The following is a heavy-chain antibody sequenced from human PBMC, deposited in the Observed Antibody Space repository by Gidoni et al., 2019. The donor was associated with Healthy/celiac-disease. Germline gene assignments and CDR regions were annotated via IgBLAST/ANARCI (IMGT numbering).Heavy chain of an antibody. CDR2: IWYDGSNK. D-gene: IGHD3-3*01. CDR3: ARPNDFWSGYPSGSPLGMDV. V-gene: IGHV3-33*01. Sequence: QVQLVESGGGVVQPGRSLRLSCAASGFTFSSYGMHWVRQAPGKGLEWVAVIWYDGSNKYYADSVKGRFTISRDNSKNTLYLQMNSLRAEDTAVYYCARPNDFWSGYPSGSPLGMDVWGQGTTVTVSS. CDR1: GFTFSSYG. J-gene: IGHJ6*02.